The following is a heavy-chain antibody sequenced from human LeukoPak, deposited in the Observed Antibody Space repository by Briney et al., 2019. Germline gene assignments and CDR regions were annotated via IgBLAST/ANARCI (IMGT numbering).Heavy chain of an antibody. D-gene: IGHD1-26*01. J-gene: IGHJ4*02. V-gene: IGHV4-34*01. Sequence: PSETLSLTCAVYGGSFGNYYWSRIRQVPGKRLEWIGEINHSGSTNYNPSLKRRVIVSLDTSKNQFSLKLTSVTAADTAVYYCARGGWELPEGYFDSWGQGTLVTVSS. CDR3: ARGGWELPEGYFDS. CDR2: INHSGST. CDR1: GGSFGNYY.